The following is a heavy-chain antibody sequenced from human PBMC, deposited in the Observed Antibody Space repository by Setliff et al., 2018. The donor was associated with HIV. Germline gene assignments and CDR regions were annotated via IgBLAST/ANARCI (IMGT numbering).Heavy chain of an antibody. CDR1: GGTFSSYA. CDR3: ARGGVYYYDSSGWSMDY. J-gene: IGHJ4*02. CDR2: IIPVFGTT. D-gene: IGHD3-22*01. V-gene: IGHV1-69*01. Sequence: VSCKASGGTFSSYAISWVRQAPGQGLDWMGGIIPVFGTTNYAQKFQGRVTITADESTSTAYMELSSLRSEDTAVYYCARGGVYYYDSSGWSMDYWGQGTLVTVSS.